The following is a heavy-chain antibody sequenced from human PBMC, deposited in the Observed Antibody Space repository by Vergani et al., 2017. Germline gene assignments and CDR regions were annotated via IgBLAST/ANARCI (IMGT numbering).Heavy chain of an antibody. D-gene: IGHD1-20*01. CDR2: IYWNDDK. CDR1: GFPVSSSGVG. CDR3: AHRDIFGDNCEYFDY. Sequence: QITLKESGPTLVKPTQTLTLTCTVLGFPVSSSGVGVAWIRQPPGKALECLAIIYWNDDKRYSPSLMGRLTIAKDTSRNQVVLTMTNMDPVDTATYYCAHRDIFGDNCEYFDYWGPGTLVTVSS. J-gene: IGHJ4*02. V-gene: IGHV2-5*01.